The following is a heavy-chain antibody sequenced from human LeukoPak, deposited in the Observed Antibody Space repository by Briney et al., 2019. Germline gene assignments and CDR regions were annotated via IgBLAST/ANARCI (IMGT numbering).Heavy chain of an antibody. CDR3: ARGGAGYSYGSDAFDI. V-gene: IGHV3-30*03. J-gene: IGHJ3*02. D-gene: IGHD5-18*01. CDR2: ISYDGSNK. CDR1: GFIFSRYG. Sequence: GRSLRLSCAASGFIFSRYGMHWVRQAPGKGLEWVAVISYDGSNKYYADSVKGRFTISRDNSKNTLYLQMNSLRAEDTAVYYCARGGAGYSYGSDAFDIWGQGTMVTVSS.